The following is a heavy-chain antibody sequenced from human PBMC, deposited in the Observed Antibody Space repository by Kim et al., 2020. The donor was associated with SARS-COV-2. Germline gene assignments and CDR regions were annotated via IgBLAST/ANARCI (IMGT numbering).Heavy chain of an antibody. CDR1: GGSISNTSSY. V-gene: IGHV4-39*02. J-gene: IGHJ4*02. CDR2: IYYSGKT. D-gene: IGHD5-12*01. CDR3: AKGSGYDSDY. Sequence: SETLSLTCSVSGGSISNTSSYWGWIRQPPGKGLEWIGTIYYSGKTYYNPSLKSRATISVDTSRNQFSLTLRSVTATDTAVYYCAKGSGYDSDYWGQGTPDTVSS.